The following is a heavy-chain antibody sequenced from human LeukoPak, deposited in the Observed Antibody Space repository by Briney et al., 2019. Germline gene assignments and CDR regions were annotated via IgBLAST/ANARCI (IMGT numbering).Heavy chain of an antibody. J-gene: IGHJ1*01. CDR3: ARGAYSFGWYFQH. CDR2: IKQDGSEK. CDR1: GFTFSDYW. Sequence: PGGSLRLSCAASGFTFSDYWMSWVRQAPGKGLEWVANIKQDGSEKYYVDSVKGRFTISRDNAQNSLYLQVNSLRAEDTAVYYCARGAYSFGWYFQHWGQGILVTVSS. V-gene: IGHV3-7*01. D-gene: IGHD5-18*01.